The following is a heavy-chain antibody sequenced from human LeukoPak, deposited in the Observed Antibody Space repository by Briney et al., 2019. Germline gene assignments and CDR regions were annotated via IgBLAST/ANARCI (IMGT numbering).Heavy chain of an antibody. CDR3: AGGDFYGSGSARRHWFDP. CDR2: IEQHGNEK. Sequence: AGGSLRLSCSTSGFTFSSYCMNWVRQAPGKGLEWLAFIEQHGNEKYYMDSVKGRFTISRDNAKNSLYLEMNSLRADDTAVYYCAGGDFYGSGSARRHWFDPWGQGTLITVSS. CDR1: GFTFSSYC. D-gene: IGHD3-10*01. J-gene: IGHJ5*02. V-gene: IGHV3-7*04.